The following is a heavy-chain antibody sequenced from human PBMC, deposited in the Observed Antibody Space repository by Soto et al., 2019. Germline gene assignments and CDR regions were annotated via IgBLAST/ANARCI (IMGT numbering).Heavy chain of an antibody. CDR1: GGSFSGYY. V-gene: IGHV4-34*01. Sequence: QVQLQQWGAGLLKPSETLSLTCAVYGGSFSGYYWSWIRQPPGKGLEWIGEINHSGSTNYNPSLKRRVTISVDTSKNQFARKLSSVTAADTAVYYCARGIWFGELLFDYWGQGTLVTVSS. CDR3: ARGIWFGELLFDY. J-gene: IGHJ4*02. D-gene: IGHD3-10*01. CDR2: INHSGST.